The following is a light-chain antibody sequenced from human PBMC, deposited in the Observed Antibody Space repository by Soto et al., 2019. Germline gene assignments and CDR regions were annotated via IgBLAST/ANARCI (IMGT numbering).Light chain of an antibody. CDR3: SSYAGPFVI. J-gene: IGLJ2*01. CDR1: GSDVGNYTL. CDR2: EGT. V-gene: IGLV2-23*01. Sequence: SALTQPASVAGSPGQSITISCTGTGSDVGNYTLLSWYQQHPGKAPKLSISEGTKRPSGVSNRFSGSGSGNTASLTISGLLAEDEADYYCSSYAGPFVIFGGGTKVTVL.